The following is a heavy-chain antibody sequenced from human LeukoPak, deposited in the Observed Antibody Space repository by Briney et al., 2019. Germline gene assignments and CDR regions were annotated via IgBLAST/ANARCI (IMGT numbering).Heavy chain of an antibody. Sequence: AGGSLRLSCITSGFIFSNYDMHWVRHPTGKGLEWVAAIATSGATYYADSLKGRFIISREDAQNSLYLQINSLRAGDTAVYFCARAYGPGSSFAFPDYWGQGTLVTVSS. CDR3: ARAYGPGSSFAFPDY. V-gene: IGHV3-13*01. CDR1: GFIFSNYD. D-gene: IGHD3-10*01. J-gene: IGHJ4*02. CDR2: IATSGAT.